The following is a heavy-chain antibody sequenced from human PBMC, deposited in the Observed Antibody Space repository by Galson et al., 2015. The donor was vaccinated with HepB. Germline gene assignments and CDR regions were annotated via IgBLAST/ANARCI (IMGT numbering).Heavy chain of an antibody. V-gene: IGHV1-46*01. CDR1: GYTFTSDY. CDR2: INPSGGST. Sequence: SVKVSCKASGYTFTSDYMHWVRHAPGQGLEWMGIINPSGGSTSYAQKFQGRVTMTRDTSTSTVYMELSSLRSEDTAVYYCARAPSGSYYVLVWFDPWGQGTLVTVSS. D-gene: IGHD3-10*01. CDR3: ARAPSGSYYVLVWFDP. J-gene: IGHJ5*02.